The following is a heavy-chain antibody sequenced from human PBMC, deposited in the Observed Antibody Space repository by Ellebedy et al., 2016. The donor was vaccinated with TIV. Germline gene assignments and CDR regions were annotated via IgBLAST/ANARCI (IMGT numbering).Heavy chain of an antibody. CDR3: ARASFYDVDLSGWYFDL. J-gene: IGHJ2*01. Sequence: GESLKISCAASGFTFSSYAMSWVRQAPGKGPEWVSGFYTDDSTYYADSVKGRFSISRDNSKNTLYLQMNSLSTEDTAVYYCARASFYDVDLSGWYFDLWGRGTLVTVSS. CDR2: FYTDDST. CDR1: GFTFSSYA. D-gene: IGHD3-10*02. V-gene: IGHV3-66*01.